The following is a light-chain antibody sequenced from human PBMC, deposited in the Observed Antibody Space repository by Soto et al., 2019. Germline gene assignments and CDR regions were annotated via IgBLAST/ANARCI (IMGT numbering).Light chain of an antibody. V-gene: IGLV2-14*03. CDR3: SSYTSTSTWV. CDR1: SNDVGGYNY. J-gene: IGLJ3*02. Sequence: QSALTQPASVSGSPGQSITISCTATSNDVGGYNYVSWYQQHPGKAPKLMIYEVTNRPSGVSNRFSGSKSGNTASLTISGLQAEDEAEYYCSSYTSTSTWVFGGGTKVTVL. CDR2: EVT.